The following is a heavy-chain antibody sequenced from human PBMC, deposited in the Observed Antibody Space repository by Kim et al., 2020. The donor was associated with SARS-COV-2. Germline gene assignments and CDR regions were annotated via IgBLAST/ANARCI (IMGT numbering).Heavy chain of an antibody. CDR2: IYYSGST. V-gene: IGHV4-39*01. CDR3: ARHENHSSGLYILDY. CDR1: GGSISSSSYY. D-gene: IGHD6-19*01. J-gene: IGHJ4*02. Sequence: SETLSLTCTVSGGSISSSSYYWGWIRQPPGKGLEWIGSIYYSGSTYYNPSLKSRVTISVDTSKNQFSLKLSSVTAADTAVYYCARHENHSSGLYILDYWGQGTLVTVSS.